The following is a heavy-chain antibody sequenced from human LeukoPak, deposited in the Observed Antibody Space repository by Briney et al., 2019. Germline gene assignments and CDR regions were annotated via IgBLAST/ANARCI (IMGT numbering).Heavy chain of an antibody. CDR1: GYTFTDNR. V-gene: IGHV1-2*02. CDR3: ARNRVQFSSWYLNLLVY. Sequence: GASVKVSCKASGYTFTDNRMHWVRQAPGQGLEWMGWINPNSGGTNYAQKFQGRVTMTRDTSISTAYMELSRLRSDDTAVYYCARNRVQFSSWYLNLLVYWGQGTLVTVSS. J-gene: IGHJ4*02. CDR2: INPNSGGT. D-gene: IGHD6-13*01.